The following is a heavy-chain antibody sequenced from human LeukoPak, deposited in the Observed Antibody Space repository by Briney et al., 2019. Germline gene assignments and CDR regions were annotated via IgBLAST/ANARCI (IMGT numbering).Heavy chain of an antibody. CDR3: ARGGGRLDPLDY. V-gene: IGHV1-8*01. Sequence: ASVKVSCKAAGYTFTSYDINWVRQATGQGLEWMGWMNPNSGNTGYAQKFQGRVTMTRNTSISTAYMELSSLRSEDTAVYYCARGGGRLDPLDYWGQGTLVTVSS. CDR1: GYTFTSYD. J-gene: IGHJ4*02. D-gene: IGHD6-19*01. CDR2: MNPNSGNT.